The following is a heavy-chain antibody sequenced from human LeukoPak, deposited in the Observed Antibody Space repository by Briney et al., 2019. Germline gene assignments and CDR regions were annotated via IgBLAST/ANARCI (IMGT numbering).Heavy chain of an antibody. V-gene: IGHV3-23*01. CDR3: AKDGGFGELLYNWFDP. CDR1: GFTFSSFA. D-gene: IGHD3-10*01. J-gene: IGHJ5*02. CDR2: ISGSGGST. Sequence: GGSLRLSCAASGFTFSSFAMSWVRQAPGKGLEWVSAISGSGGSTYYADSVKGRFTISRDNSKNTLFLQMNSLRAADTAVYYCAKDGGFGELLYNWFDPWGQGTLVTVSS.